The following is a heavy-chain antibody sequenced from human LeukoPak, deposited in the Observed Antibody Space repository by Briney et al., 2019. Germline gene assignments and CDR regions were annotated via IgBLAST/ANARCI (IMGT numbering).Heavy chain of an antibody. CDR3: AKDHHFDY. J-gene: IGHJ4*02. CDR1: GFTFSSYS. V-gene: IGHV3-21*04. Sequence: PGGSLRLSCAASGFTFSSYSMNWVRQAPGKGLEWVSSISSSSSYIYYADSVKGRFTISRDNAKNSLYLQMNSLRAEDMALYYCAKDHHFDYWGQGTLVTVSS. CDR2: ISSSSSYI.